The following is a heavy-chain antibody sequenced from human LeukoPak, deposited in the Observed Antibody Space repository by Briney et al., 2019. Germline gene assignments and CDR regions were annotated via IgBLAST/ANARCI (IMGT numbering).Heavy chain of an antibody. J-gene: IGHJ6*03. CDR2: IWYDGSNK. CDR1: GFTFSSYG. Sequence: GRSLRLSCAVSGFTFSSYGMHWVRQAPGKGLEWVAVIWYDGSNKYYADSVKGRFTISRDNSKNTLYLQMNSLRAEDTAVYYCARDFYDPPMDVWGKGTTVTVSS. V-gene: IGHV3-33*01. CDR3: ARDFYDPPMDV. D-gene: IGHD3-3*01.